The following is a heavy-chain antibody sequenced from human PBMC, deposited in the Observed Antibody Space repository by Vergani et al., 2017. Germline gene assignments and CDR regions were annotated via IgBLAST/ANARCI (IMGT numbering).Heavy chain of an antibody. J-gene: IGHJ5*02. Sequence: QVQLQQWGAGLLKPSETLSLTCAVYGGSFSGYYWSWIHQPPGKGLEWIGEINHSGSTNYNPSLKSRVPISVDTSKNQFSLKLSSVTAADTAVYYCARGGRATVVTPVVFWFDPWGQGTLVTVSS. D-gene: IGHD4-23*01. V-gene: IGHV4-34*01. CDR1: GGSFSGYY. CDR2: INHSGST. CDR3: ARGGRATVVTPVVFWFDP.